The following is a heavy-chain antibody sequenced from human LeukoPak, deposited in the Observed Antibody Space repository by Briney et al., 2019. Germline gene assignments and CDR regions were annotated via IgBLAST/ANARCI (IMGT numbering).Heavy chain of an antibody. CDR3: AKDRSVAAADYYFDS. Sequence: GGSLRLSCAASGFNFNNYAMHWVRQAPGKGLEWVSVISYNGGNKYNADSVKGRFTISRDNSKNTLYLQMNSLRVEDTAVYYCAKDRSVAAADYYFDSWGQGTLVTVSS. CDR1: GFNFNNYA. V-gene: IGHV3-30-3*01. J-gene: IGHJ4*02. CDR2: ISYNGGNK. D-gene: IGHD6-13*01.